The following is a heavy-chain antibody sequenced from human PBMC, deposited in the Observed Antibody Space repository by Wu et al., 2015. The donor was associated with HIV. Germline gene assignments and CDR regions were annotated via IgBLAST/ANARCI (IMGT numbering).Heavy chain of an antibody. CDR3: ATGYCGGTTCYSAAFDM. CDR2: INPNSGGT. D-gene: IGHD2-2*01. Sequence: QVQLVQSGTEVRRPGASVRVSCKTSGYSFTAYYMHWVRQAPGQGLEWMGWINPNSGGTNSAQKFQGRVTMTRDTSISTAYMDINRPRSDDTAVYYCATGYCGGTTCYSAAFDMWGQGTMVTVSS. CDR1: GYSFTAYY. J-gene: IGHJ3*02. V-gene: IGHV1-2*02.